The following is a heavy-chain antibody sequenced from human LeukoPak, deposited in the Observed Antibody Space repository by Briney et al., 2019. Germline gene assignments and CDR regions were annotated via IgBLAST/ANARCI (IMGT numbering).Heavy chain of an antibody. D-gene: IGHD2-21*02. CDR2: IKQDGSEK. CDR1: GFTFSTYW. CDR3: MMSLTAHYYYGMDF. V-gene: IGHV3-7*02. J-gene: IGHJ6*02. Sequence: GGSLRLSCAASGFTFSTYWMSWVRQAPGKGLEWVANIKQDGSEKYYVDSVKGRFTISRDNTKNSLYLQMNSLRAEDTAVYHCMMSLTAHYYYGMDFWGQETGVTVSS.